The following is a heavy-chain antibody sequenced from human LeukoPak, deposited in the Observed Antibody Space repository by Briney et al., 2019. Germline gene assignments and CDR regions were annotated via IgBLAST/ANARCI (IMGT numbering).Heavy chain of an antibody. D-gene: IGHD2-2*01. CDR1: GFTFSSYA. CDR2: ISSNGGST. CDR3: ARGYCSSTSCLGVFDY. V-gene: IGHV3-64*01. J-gene: IGHJ4*02. Sequence: GGSLRLSCAASGFTFSSYAMHWVRQAPGKGLEYVSAISSNGGSTYYANSVKGRFTISRDNSKNTLYLQMGSLRAEDMAVYYCARGYCSSTSCLGVFDYWGQGTLVTVSS.